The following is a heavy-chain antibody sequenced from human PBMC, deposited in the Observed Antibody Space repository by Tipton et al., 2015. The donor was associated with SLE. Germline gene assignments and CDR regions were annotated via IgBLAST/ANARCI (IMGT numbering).Heavy chain of an antibody. CDR2: IYYSGST. J-gene: IGHJ5*02. Sequence: TLSLTCTVSGGSISSYYWSWIRQPPGKGLEWIGYIYYSGSTNYNPSLKSRVTISVDTSKNQFSLKLSSVTAADTAVYYCARGVEDVGVVINIWFDPWGQGTLVTVSS. D-gene: IGHD3-3*01. CDR3: ARGVEDVGVVINIWFDP. V-gene: IGHV4-59*01. CDR1: GGSISSYY.